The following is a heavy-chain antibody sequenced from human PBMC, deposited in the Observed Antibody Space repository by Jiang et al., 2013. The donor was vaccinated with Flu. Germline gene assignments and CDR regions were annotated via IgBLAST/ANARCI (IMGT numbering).Heavy chain of an antibody. D-gene: IGHD3-22*01. Sequence: LLKPSETLSLTCAVYGGSFSGYYCSWIRQPPGKGLEWIGEINHSGSTNYNPSLKSRVTISVDTSKNQFSLKLSSVTAADTAVYYCARGSLDSSGYYDYGMDVWGKGTTVTVSS. CDR1: GGSFSGYY. CDR3: ARGSLDSSGYYDYGMDV. CDR2: INHSGST. J-gene: IGHJ6*04. V-gene: IGHV4-34*01.